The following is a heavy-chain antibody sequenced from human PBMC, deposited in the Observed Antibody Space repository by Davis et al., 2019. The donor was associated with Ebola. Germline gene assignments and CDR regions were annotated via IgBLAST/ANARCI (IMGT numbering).Heavy chain of an antibody. Sequence: PSETLSLTCTVSGGSISSSSYYWGWIRQPPGKGLEWIGSIYYSGSTYYNPSLKSRVTISVDTSKNQFSLKLSSVTAADTAVYYCARHSPPLGYCTGGVCQTRLGLLPAPRLNWFDPWGQGTLVTVSS. CDR1: GGSISSSSYY. CDR3: ARHSPPLGYCTGGVCQTRLGLLPAPRLNWFDP. J-gene: IGHJ5*02. D-gene: IGHD2-8*02. CDR2: IYYSGST. V-gene: IGHV4-39*01.